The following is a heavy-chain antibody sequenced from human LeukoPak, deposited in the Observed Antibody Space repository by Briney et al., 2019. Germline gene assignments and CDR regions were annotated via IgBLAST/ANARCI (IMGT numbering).Heavy chain of an antibody. Sequence: GGSLRLSCAASGFSFSYYWMHWVRQAPGKGPVWVSRISNDGSDTRHADAVKGRLTISRDNAKNTLYLQMNSLGVEDTAIYYCARDMDEDYSGNTLDYWGRGTLVTVSS. J-gene: IGHJ4*02. CDR3: ARDMDEDYSGNTLDY. CDR1: GFSFSYYW. V-gene: IGHV3-74*01. CDR2: ISNDGSDT. D-gene: IGHD4-23*01.